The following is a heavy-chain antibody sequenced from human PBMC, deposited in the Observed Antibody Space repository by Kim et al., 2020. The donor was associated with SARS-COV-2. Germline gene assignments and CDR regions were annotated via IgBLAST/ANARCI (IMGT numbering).Heavy chain of an antibody. D-gene: IGHD6-19*01. CDR1: GFTFSSYA. CDR3: AIEPGIAVAGLDY. V-gene: IGHV3-30-3*01. CDR2: ISYDGSNK. Sequence: GGSLRLSCAASGFTFSSYAMHWVRQAPGKGLEWVAVISYDGSNKYYADSVKGRFTISRDNSKNTLYLQMNSLRAEDTAVYYCAIEPGIAVAGLDYWGQGTLVTVSS. J-gene: IGHJ4*02.